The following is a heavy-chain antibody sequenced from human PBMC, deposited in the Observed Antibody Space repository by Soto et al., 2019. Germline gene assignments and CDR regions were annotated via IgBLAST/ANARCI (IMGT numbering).Heavy chain of an antibody. CDR1: GGSISSYY. Sequence: PSETLSLTCTVSGGSISSYYWSWIRQPPGKGLEWIGNIYYNGTTTYSPSLKSRLTISLDPSKNQFSLTLKSVTAADTAVYYCARDSPPVDYWGQGTLVTVSS. J-gene: IGHJ4*02. CDR3: ARDSPPVDY. CDR2: IYYNGTT. V-gene: IGHV4-59*12.